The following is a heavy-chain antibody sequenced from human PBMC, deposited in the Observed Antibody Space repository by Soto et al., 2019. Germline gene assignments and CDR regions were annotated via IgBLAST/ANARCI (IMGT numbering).Heavy chain of an antibody. V-gene: IGHV4-4*08. CDR3: ASSAGHPGDFFYYNGMGV. J-gene: IGHJ6*02. Sequence: SETLSLACSFSGASISNYYWHWVRQLPGKGRGLIGYVYTPDCSRYKSSLKSRVTTSVDTSKSQLTLRLNSVTAGDTVVYYCASSAGHPGDFFYYNGMGVWGQGTTVT. D-gene: IGHD3-10*01. CDR1: GASISNYY. CDR2: VYTPDCS.